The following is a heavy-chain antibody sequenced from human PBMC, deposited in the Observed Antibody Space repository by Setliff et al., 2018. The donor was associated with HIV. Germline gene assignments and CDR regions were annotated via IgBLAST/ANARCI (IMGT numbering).Heavy chain of an antibody. D-gene: IGHD4-17*01. CDR2: VNWNRDNL. CDR3: ARVIDYGVLYWSYYMDV. CDR1: GFIFHEYS. Sequence: GGSLRLSCAASGFIFHEYSMHWVRQAPGKGLEWVAGVNWNRDNLGYADSVQGRFIISRDNAKKSLYLQMNSLSSEDTALYYCARVIDYGVLYWSYYMDVWGKGTTVTVSS. V-gene: IGHV3-9*01. J-gene: IGHJ6*03.